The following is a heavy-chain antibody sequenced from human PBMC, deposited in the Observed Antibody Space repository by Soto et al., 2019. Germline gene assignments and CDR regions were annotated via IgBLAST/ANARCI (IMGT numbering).Heavy chain of an antibody. D-gene: IGHD6-6*01. CDR3: ARPAYSSSSAYFDY. J-gene: IGHJ4*02. Sequence: GGSLRLSCAASGFTFSSYAMSWVRQAPGKGLEWVSAISGSGGSTYYADSVKGRFTISRDTSTSTVYMELSSLRSEDTAVYYCARPAYSSSSAYFDYWGQGTLVTVSS. V-gene: IGHV3-23*01. CDR2: ISGSGGST. CDR1: GFTFSSYA.